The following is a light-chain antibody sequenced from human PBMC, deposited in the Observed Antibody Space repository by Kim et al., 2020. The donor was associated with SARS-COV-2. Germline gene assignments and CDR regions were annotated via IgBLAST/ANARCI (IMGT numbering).Light chain of an antibody. J-gene: IGLJ2*01. V-gene: IGLV3-19*01. CDR3: NSRDSSGNHVV. CDR1: SLRRYS. CDR2: GKN. Sequence: AFGQKVRIPCQVDSLRRYSASWYQQKPGHAPVLVIYGKNNRPSGIPDRFSGSSSGNTASLTITGAQAEDEADYYCNSRDSSGNHVVFGGGTQLTVL.